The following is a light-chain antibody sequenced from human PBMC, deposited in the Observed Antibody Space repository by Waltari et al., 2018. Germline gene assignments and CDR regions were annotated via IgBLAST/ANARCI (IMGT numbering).Light chain of an antibody. CDR3: QQRTNWPLT. Sequence: EIVLTQSPATLSLSPGERATLSCRASQSVNYFLAWFQQKPGQAPRLLIYDASNRATGIPARFSGSGSVTDFTLTISSLEPEDFAVYCCQQRTNWPLTFGGGTKVEIK. CDR2: DAS. J-gene: IGKJ4*01. CDR1: QSVNYF. V-gene: IGKV3-11*01.